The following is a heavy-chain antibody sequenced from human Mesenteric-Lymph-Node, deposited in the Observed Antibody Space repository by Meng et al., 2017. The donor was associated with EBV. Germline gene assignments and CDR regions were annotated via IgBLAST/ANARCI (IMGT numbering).Heavy chain of an antibody. Sequence: VQQEQSGPGLVKPSRTLSLTCAVSGGSISSSNWWTWVRQPPGKGLEWIGEIFPTGGTNYNPSLKSRVTISVDKSKNQFSLKLSSVTAADTAVYYCAREGEVGYYESSGYYYWGQGTLVTVSS. D-gene: IGHD3-22*01. J-gene: IGHJ4*02. CDR1: GGSISSSNW. V-gene: IGHV4-4*02. CDR2: IFPTGGT. CDR3: AREGEVGYYESSGYYY.